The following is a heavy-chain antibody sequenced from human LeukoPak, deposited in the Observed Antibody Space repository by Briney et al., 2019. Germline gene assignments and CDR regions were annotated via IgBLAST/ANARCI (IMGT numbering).Heavy chain of an antibody. J-gene: IGHJ4*02. CDR3: ARENCSGGSCYSEYYFDY. V-gene: IGHV4-59*01. CDR2: IYYSGST. D-gene: IGHD2-15*01. CDR1: GGSISSYY. Sequence: SETLSLTCTVSGGSISSYYWRWIRQPPGKGLEWIGYIYYSGSTNYNPSLKSRVAISVDTSKNQFSLKLSSVTAADTAVYYCARENCSGGSCYSEYYFDYWGQGTLVTVSS.